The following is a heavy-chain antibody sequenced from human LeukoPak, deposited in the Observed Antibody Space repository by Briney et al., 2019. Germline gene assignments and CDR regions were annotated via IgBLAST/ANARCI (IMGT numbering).Heavy chain of an antibody. D-gene: IGHD3-22*01. CDR2: IYTSGST. CDR1: GGSISSGSYY. J-gene: IGHJ6*03. CDR3: ARSQGALSPVNYYYYYMDV. V-gene: IGHV4-61*02. Sequence: SETLSLTRTVSGGSISSGSYYWSWIRQPTGKGLEWIGRIYTSGSTNYNPSLKSRVTISVDTSKNQFSLRLSSVTAADTAVYYCARSQGALSPVNYYYYYMDVWGKGTTVTVSS.